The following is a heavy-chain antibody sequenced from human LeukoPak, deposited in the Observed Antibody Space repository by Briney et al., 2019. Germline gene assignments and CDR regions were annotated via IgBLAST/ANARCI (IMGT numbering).Heavy chain of an antibody. Sequence: GGSLRLSCAVSGFIVSSDYMSWVRQAPGKGLEWVSVIYSGGNTYYADSVKGRFTISRDTSKNTLYLQMNSLRAEDTAIYYCAKDMTTVTHVLDHWGQGTLVTVSS. V-gene: IGHV3-53*01. CDR2: IYSGGNT. CDR3: AKDMTTVTHVLDH. CDR1: GFIVSSDY. D-gene: IGHD4-17*01. J-gene: IGHJ4*02.